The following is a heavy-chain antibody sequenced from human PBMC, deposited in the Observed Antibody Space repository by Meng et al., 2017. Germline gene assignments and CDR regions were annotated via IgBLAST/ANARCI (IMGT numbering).Heavy chain of an antibody. CDR2: IYYSGST. J-gene: IGHJ4*02. CDR3: ARDYFRRGYTRLGRGFDY. D-gene: IGHD2-2*02. CDR1: GGSISSGGYY. Sequence: LRLSCTVSGGSISSGGYYWSWIRQHPGKGLEWIGYIYYSGSTYYNPSLKSRVTISVDTSKNQFSLKLSSVTAADTAVYYCARDYFRRGYTRLGRGFDYWGQGTLVTVSS. V-gene: IGHV4-31*03.